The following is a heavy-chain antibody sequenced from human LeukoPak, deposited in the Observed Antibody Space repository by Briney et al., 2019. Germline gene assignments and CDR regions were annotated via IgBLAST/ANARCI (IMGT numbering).Heavy chain of an antibody. D-gene: IGHD1-26*01. CDR3: AKAAERYRSYPPFFDY. CDR2: IWYDGSNK. J-gene: IGHJ4*02. CDR1: GFTFSSYG. Sequence: GGSLRLSCAASGFTFSSYGMHWVRQAPGKGLEWVAVIWYDGSNKYYADSVKGRFTISRDNSKNTLYLQMNSLRAEDTAVYYCAKAAERYRSYPPFFDYWGQGTLVTVSS. V-gene: IGHV3-33*06.